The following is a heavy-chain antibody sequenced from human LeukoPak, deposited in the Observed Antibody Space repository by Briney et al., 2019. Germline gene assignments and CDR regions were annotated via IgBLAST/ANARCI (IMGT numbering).Heavy chain of an antibody. J-gene: IGHJ4*02. CDR2: INPNSGGT. D-gene: IGHD3-10*01. CDR1: GHIFTGYY. Sequence: ASVKVSCKASGHIFTGYYMHWVRQAPGQGLEWMGWINPNSGGTNYAQKFQGRVTMTRDTSISTAYMELSRLRSDDTAVYYCARLPNRGSGSYFDWGQGTLVTVSS. V-gene: IGHV1-2*02. CDR3: ARLPNRGSGSYFD.